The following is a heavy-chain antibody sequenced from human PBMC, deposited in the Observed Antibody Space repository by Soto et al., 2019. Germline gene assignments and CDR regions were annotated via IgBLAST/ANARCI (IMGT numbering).Heavy chain of an antibody. Sequence: EVQLAESGGGLVQPGGSLRLYCVVSGFTFTNYWMNWVRQAPGKGPEWVANIKQDGSEKYYVDSVKGRFTISRDNAQNSLYLQMYSLRAEDTAMYYCARGMTVASNWFDTWGQGTLVTVSS. CDR3: ARGMTVASNWFDT. CDR2: IKQDGSEK. V-gene: IGHV3-7*02. D-gene: IGHD6-19*01. J-gene: IGHJ5*02. CDR1: GFTFTNYW.